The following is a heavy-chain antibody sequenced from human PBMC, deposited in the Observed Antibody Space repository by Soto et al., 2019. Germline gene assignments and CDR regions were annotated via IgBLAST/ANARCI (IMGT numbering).Heavy chain of an antibody. V-gene: IGHV1-18*01. D-gene: IGHD3-16*01. CDR3: VRGHGGYFDH. CDR2: ISAYNGHT. J-gene: IGHJ4*02. CDR1: GYIFTNYG. Sequence: QVQLVQSGVEVKKPGASVKVSCKAMGYIFTNYGLSWVRQAPGEGPEWLGWISAYNGHTKYAPKVQDRVTLTTDTPPTTAYLDHRSLRANAAAIYYCVRGHGGYFDHWGQGTLVLVSS.